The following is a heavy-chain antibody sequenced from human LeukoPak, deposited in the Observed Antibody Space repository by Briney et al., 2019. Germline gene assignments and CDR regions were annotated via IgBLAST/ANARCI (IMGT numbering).Heavy chain of an antibody. Sequence: ASVTVSCKASGYTFAGYYIHWVRQAPGQGLEWMGWIKPNSGGTQLAQKFQGRVTMARDTSLTTAYMELSRLRSDDTAIYFCASAESHDYGETWGQGTLVTVSS. CDR1: GYTFAGYY. D-gene: IGHD3-16*01. V-gene: IGHV1-2*02. CDR2: IKPNSGGT. CDR3: ASAESHDYGET. J-gene: IGHJ4*02.